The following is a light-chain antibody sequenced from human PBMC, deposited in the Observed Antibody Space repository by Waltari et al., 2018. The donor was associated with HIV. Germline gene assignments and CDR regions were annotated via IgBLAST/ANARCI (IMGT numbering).Light chain of an antibody. V-gene: IGLV8-61*01. J-gene: IGLJ3*02. Sequence: QTVVTQEPSFSVSPGGTVTLTCGLSSGSVSNSYYHSWSQQTPGQAPRTLIYSTNTRSSGVPDRFSGSILGNKAALTITGAQADDESDYYCVLYMGSGIWVFGGGTKLTVL. CDR1: SGSVSNSYY. CDR3: VLYMGSGIWV. CDR2: STN.